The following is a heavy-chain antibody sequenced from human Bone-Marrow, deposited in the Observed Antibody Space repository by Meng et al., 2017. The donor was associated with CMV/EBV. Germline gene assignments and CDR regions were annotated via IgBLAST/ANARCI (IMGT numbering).Heavy chain of an antibody. J-gene: IGHJ5*02. Sequence: EVQLVESGGGLVQPGGSLTLSCAASGFTFSTYWMHWVRQVPGKGLVWVSRINGEGSSTTYADSVKGRFTVFRDNAKNTLYLQMNSLRAEDTAVYYCAREKYTYAYNWLDPWGQGTLVTVSS. CDR3: AREKYTYAYNWLDP. CDR1: GFTFSTYW. V-gene: IGHV3-74*01. CDR2: INGEGSST. D-gene: IGHD5-18*01.